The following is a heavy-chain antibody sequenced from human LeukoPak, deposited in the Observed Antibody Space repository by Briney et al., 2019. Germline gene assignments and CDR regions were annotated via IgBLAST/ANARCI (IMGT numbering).Heavy chain of an antibody. CDR1: GGSISSYS. V-gene: IGHV4-30-2*01. CDR2: IYHSGST. Sequence: SETLSLTCTVSGGSISSYSWSWIRQPPGKGLEWIGYIYHSGSTYYNPSLKSRVTISVDRSKNQFSLKLSSVTAADTAVYYCARAEGYCSGGSCYSEINFDYWGQGTLVTVSS. D-gene: IGHD2-15*01. J-gene: IGHJ4*02. CDR3: ARAEGYCSGGSCYSEINFDY.